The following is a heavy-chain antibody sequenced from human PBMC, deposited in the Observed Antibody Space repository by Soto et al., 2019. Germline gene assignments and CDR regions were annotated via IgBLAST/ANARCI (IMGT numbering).Heavy chain of an antibody. CDR3: ARAVQLERGSEGFDP. CDR1: GYTFTSYA. J-gene: IGHJ5*02. V-gene: IGHV1-3*01. D-gene: IGHD1-1*01. Sequence: ASVKVSCKASGYTFTSYAMHWVRQAPGQRLEWMGWINAGNGNTKYSQKLQGRVTITRDTSASTAYMELSSLRSEDTAVYYCARAVQLERGSEGFDPWGQGTLVTVSS. CDR2: INAGNGNT.